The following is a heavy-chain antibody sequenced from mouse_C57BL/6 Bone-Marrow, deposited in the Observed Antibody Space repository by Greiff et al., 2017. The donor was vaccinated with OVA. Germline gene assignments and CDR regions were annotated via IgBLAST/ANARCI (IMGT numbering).Heavy chain of an antibody. CDR2: IYPVSGET. J-gene: IGHJ4*01. CDR3: GGEYYYGSSLYYAMDY. Sequence: QVHVKQSGAELASPGASVTLSCKASGYTFTDHIMNWVKKRPGQGLEWIGRIYPVSGETNYNQKFMGKATFSVDRSSSTVYMVLNSLTSEDPAVYYCGGEYYYGSSLYYAMDYWGQGTSVTVSS. CDR1: GYTFTDHI. V-gene: IGHV1-11*01. D-gene: IGHD1-1*01.